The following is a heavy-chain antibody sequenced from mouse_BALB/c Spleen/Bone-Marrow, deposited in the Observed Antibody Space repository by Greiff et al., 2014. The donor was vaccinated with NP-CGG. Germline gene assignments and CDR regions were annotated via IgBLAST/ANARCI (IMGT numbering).Heavy chain of an antibody. V-gene: IGHV2-6-5*01. D-gene: IGHD2-1*01. J-gene: IGHJ1*01. CDR3: AKQYGNYDWYFDV. CDR1: GFSLNDYG. CDR2: IWGGGST. Sequence: QVQLKQSGPGLVAPSQSLSITCTVSGFSLNDYGVSWIRQPPGKGLEWLGVIWGGGSTYYNSALKTRMSNSKDNSKSQVFLKMNRLQKDDTAMYYWAKQYGNYDWYFDVWGAGTTVTVSS.